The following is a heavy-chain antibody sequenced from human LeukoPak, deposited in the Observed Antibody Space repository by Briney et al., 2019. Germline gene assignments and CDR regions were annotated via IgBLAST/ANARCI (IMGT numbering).Heavy chain of an antibody. Sequence: SETLSLTCTVPNGFFSRNGYYWGWIRLPPGKGLEWIGSILYSGTIYNNPSLKSRVTMSVDTSKNQFSLRLNSVTAADTAVYYCARHVGGGYWYFDYWGRGTQVTVSS. CDR2: ILYSGTI. D-gene: IGHD2-15*01. V-gene: IGHV4-39*01. CDR1: NGFFSRNGYY. J-gene: IGHJ2*01. CDR3: ARHVGGGYWYFDY.